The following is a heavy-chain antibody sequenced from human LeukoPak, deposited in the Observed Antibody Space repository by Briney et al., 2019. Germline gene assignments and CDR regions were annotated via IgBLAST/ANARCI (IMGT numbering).Heavy chain of an antibody. CDR1: GYTFTSYG. Sequence: GASVKVSCKASGYTFTSYGISWVRQAPGQGLEWMGWISAYNGNTNYAQKLQGRVTMTTDTSTSTAYMELRSLRSDDTAVYYCARDGYGSSWYRLGDGDWFDPWGQGTLVTVSS. CDR3: ARDGYGSSWYRLGDGDWFDP. J-gene: IGHJ5*02. V-gene: IGHV1-18*01. D-gene: IGHD6-13*01. CDR2: ISAYNGNT.